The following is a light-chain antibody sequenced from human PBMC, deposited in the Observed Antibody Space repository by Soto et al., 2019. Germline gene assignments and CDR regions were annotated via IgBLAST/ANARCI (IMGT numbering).Light chain of an antibody. CDR1: QSVTSSY. CDR2: DAS. J-gene: IGKJ2*01. Sequence: EIVLTQSPGTLSLSPGERATLSCRASQSVTSSYLAWYQQKPGQAPRLLIYDASSRATGIPDTFSGRGSGTDFTLTISRLEPEDFAVYFCQQYGNSPYTFGQGTKLEIK. V-gene: IGKV3-20*01. CDR3: QQYGNSPYT.